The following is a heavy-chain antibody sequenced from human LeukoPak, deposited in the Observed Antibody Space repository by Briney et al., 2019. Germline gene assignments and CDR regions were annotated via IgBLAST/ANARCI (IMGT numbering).Heavy chain of an antibody. V-gene: IGHV4-61*01. CDR3: ARGTVTTANDY. J-gene: IGHJ4*02. CDR2: IYYSGST. CDR1: GGSISSSTYY. Sequence: SETLSLTCAVSGGSISSSTYYWSWIRQPPGKGLEWIGYIYYSGSTNYNPSLKSRVTISVDTSKNQFSLKLSSVTAADTAVYYCARGTVTTANDYWGQGTLVTVSS. D-gene: IGHD4-17*01.